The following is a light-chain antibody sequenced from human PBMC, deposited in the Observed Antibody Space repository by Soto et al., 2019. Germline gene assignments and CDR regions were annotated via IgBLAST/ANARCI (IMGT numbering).Light chain of an antibody. V-gene: IGKV1-9*01. CDR1: QGISSY. CDR3: QQRNSYPRT. CDR2: AAS. J-gene: IGKJ1*01. Sequence: DIQLTQSPSFLSASVGDRVTITCRASQGISSYLAWYQQKPGKAPKLLIYAASTLQSGVPSRFSGSGSGTDFTLSISSLQHADFATYYCQQRNSYPRTFGQGTKVEIK.